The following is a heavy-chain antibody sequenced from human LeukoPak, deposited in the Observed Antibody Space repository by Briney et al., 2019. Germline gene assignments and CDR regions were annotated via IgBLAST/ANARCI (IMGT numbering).Heavy chain of an antibody. CDR3: AVLWFGESSFDY. D-gene: IGHD3-10*01. J-gene: IGHJ4*02. CDR2: IRYDGSNK. CDR1: GFTFSSYG. Sequence: GGSLRLSCAASGFTFSSYGMHWVRQAPGKGLGWVAFIRYDGSNKYYADSVKGRFTISRDNSKNTLYLQMNSLRAEDTAVYYCAVLWFGESSFDYWGQGTLVTVSS. V-gene: IGHV3-30*02.